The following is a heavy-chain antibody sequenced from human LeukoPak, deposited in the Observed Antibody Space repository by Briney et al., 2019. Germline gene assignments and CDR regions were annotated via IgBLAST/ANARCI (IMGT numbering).Heavy chain of an antibody. CDR1: GYTLNTYY. Sequence: GASVKVSCKASGYTLNTYYIHWMRQAPGQGFEWMGIINPSGGSTIYAQKFQGRVTMTRDRTSTSTVHMDLSSLISEDTAVYYCATTRGVTLTAVFDYWGQGTLVTVSS. D-gene: IGHD4-17*01. CDR2: INPSGGST. V-gene: IGHV1-46*02. J-gene: IGHJ4*02. CDR3: ATTRGVTLTAVFDY.